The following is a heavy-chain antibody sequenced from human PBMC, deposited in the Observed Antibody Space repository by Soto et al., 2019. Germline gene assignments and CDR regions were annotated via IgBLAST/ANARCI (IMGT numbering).Heavy chain of an antibody. V-gene: IGHV1-18*04. CDR3: ARGRGITMVRGADFDY. Sequence: ASVKVSCKAPGYTFTSYGISWVRQAPGQGLEWMGWISAYNGNTNYAQKLQGRVTMTTDTSTSTAYMELRSLRSDDTAVYYCARGRGITMVRGADFDYWGQGTLVTVSS. J-gene: IGHJ4*02. CDR1: GYTFTSYG. CDR2: ISAYNGNT. D-gene: IGHD3-10*01.